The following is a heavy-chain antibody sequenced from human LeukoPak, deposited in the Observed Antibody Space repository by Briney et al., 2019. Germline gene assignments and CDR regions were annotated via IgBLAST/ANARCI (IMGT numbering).Heavy chain of an antibody. V-gene: IGHV3-15*01. CDR3: TTRGGLGY. Sequence: GGSLGLSCAGSGFTFSDAWMSWVRQAPGQGLEWVGRIKNKVDGGTTDYAAPAKGRFTISRDDAKNMAYLQMSSLKIEDTGVYYCTTRGGLGYWGQGTLVTVSS. J-gene: IGHJ4*02. D-gene: IGHD3-10*01. CDR1: GFTFSDAW. CDR2: IKNKVDGGTT.